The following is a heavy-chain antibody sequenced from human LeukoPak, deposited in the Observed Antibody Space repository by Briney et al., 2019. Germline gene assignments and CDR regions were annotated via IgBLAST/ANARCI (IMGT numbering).Heavy chain of an antibody. CDR2: IYYSGST. CDR1: GGSISSGDYY. J-gene: IGHJ6*02. D-gene: IGHD3-10*01. CDR3: ARGPYGSGGYYNDQGYYYGMDV. V-gene: IGHV4-30-4*01. Sequence: PSETLSLTCTVSGGSISSGDYYWSWIRQPPGKGLEWIGYIYYSGSTYYNPSLKSRVTISVDTSKNQFSLKLSSVTAADTAVYYCARGPYGSGGYYNDQGYYYGMDVWGQGTTVTVSS.